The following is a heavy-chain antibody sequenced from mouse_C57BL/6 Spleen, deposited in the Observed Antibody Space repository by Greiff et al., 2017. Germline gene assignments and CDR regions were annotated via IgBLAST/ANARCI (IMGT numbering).Heavy chain of an antibody. CDR2: INPSNGGT. V-gene: IGHV1-53*01. D-gene: IGHD2-3*01. CDR1: GYTFTSYW. CDR3: ARWRYDGYCGRAMDY. J-gene: IGHJ4*01. Sequence: QVQLQQPGTELVKPGASVKLSCKASGYTFTSYWMHWVKQRPGQGLEWIGNINPSNGGTNYNEKFKSKATLTVDKSSSTAYMQLSSLTSEDSAVYCCARWRYDGYCGRAMDYWGQGTSVTVSS.